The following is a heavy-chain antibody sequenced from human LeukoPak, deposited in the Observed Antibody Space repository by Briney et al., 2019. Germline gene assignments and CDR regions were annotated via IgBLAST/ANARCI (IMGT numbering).Heavy chain of an antibody. Sequence: SETLSLTCTVSGGSISSSSYYWGWIRQPPGKGLEWIGSIYYSGSTYYNPSLKSRVTISVDTSKNQFSLKLSSVTAADTAVYYCARLGSYYDILTGYYPDAFDIWGQGTMVTVSS. V-gene: IGHV4-39*01. D-gene: IGHD3-9*01. CDR1: GGSISSSSYY. CDR3: ARLGSYYDILTGYYPDAFDI. J-gene: IGHJ3*02. CDR2: IYYSGST.